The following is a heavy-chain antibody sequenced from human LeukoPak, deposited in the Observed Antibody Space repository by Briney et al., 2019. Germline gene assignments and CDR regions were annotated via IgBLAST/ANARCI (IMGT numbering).Heavy chain of an antibody. J-gene: IGHJ6*02. D-gene: IGHD6-19*01. CDR2: VYSGGLT. V-gene: IGHV3-66*01. CDR3: VRDRWPGLGDF. CDR1: GFTFRGNY. Sequence: GGSLRLFCGASGFTFRGNYLSLVRQASGEGLEWVSTVYSGGLTYYADPVKGRFTISRDNSKNTLYLQMSSLRAEDTAVYYCVRDRWPGLGDFWGQGTTVTVSS.